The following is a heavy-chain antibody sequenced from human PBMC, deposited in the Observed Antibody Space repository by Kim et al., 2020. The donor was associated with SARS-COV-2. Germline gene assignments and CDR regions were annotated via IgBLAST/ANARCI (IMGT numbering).Heavy chain of an antibody. Sequence: GGSLRLSCAASGFTFSSYAMSWVRQAPGKGLEWVSAISGSGGSTYYADSVKGRFTISRDNSKNTLYLQMNSLRAEDTAVYYCAKVPNSGYSFGRPNYYYGMDVWGQGTTVTVSS. CDR3: AKVPNSGYSFGRPNYYYGMDV. J-gene: IGHJ6*02. D-gene: IGHD5-18*01. CDR1: GFTFSSYA. CDR2: ISGSGGST. V-gene: IGHV3-23*01.